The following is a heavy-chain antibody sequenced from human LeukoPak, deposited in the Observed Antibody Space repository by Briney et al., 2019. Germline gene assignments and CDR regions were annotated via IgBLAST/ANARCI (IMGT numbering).Heavy chain of an antibody. CDR3: AKDGGITMVRGVIPNWFDP. J-gene: IGHJ5*02. V-gene: IGHV3-23*01. CDR1: GFTFSSYA. D-gene: IGHD3-10*01. CDR2: ISGSGGST. Sequence: GGSLRLSCAASGFTFSSYAMSWVRQAPGKGLEWVSAISGSGGSTYYADSVKGRFTISRDNSKNTLYLQMNSLRAEDTAVYYCAKDGGITMVRGVIPNWFDPWGQGTLVTVSS.